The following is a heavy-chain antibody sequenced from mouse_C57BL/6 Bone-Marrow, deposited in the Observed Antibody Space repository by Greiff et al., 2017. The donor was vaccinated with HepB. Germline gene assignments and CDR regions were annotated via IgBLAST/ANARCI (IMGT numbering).Heavy chain of an antibody. J-gene: IGHJ2*01. D-gene: IGHD2-3*01. Sequence: QVQLKESGPGLVQPSQSLSITCTVSGFSLTSYGVHWVRQSPGKGLEWLGVIWRGGSTDYNAAFMSRLSITKDNSKSQVFFKMNSLQADDTAIYYCAKNLIYDGYHYFDYWGQGTTLTVSS. CDR1: GFSLTSYG. CDR3: AKNLIYDGYHYFDY. V-gene: IGHV2-5*01. CDR2: IWRGGST.